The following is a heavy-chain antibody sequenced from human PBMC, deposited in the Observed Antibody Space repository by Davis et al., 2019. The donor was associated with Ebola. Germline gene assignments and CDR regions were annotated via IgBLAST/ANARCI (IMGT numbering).Heavy chain of an antibody. CDR1: GSTFSTYW. J-gene: IGHJ6*02. V-gene: IGHV3-7*01. CDR2: IKQDGSEK. D-gene: IGHD3-3*01. CDR3: AGDYDFWSGYHRGMDV. Sequence: AGSLRLSCAASGSTFSTYWMSCVRQAPWKGLKWVANIKQDGSEKYYVDSVKGRFTISRDNAKNSLYLQMNSLRAEDTAVYYCAGDYDFWSGYHRGMDVWGQGTTVTVSS.